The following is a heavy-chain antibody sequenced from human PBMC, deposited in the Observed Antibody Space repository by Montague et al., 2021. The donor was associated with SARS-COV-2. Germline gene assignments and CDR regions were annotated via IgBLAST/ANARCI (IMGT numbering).Heavy chain of an antibody. J-gene: IGHJ3*02. CDR1: GDSVSSNTAT. CDR3: ASTTTRMLYPENAFDI. D-gene: IGHD2-15*01. Sequence: CAISGDSVSSNTATWNWIRQSPSRGLEWLGRTYYRSKWYHDYAISLKSRITINPDTSKNQFSLQLSSVAPEDTAVFYCASTTTRMLYPENAFDIWGQGTMVTVSS. CDR2: TYYRSKWYH. V-gene: IGHV6-1*01.